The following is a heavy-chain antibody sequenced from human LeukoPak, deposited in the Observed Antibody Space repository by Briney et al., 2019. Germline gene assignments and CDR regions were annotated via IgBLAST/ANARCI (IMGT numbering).Heavy chain of an antibody. J-gene: IGHJ4*02. Sequence: ASVKVSCKVSGYTLTELSMHWVRQAPGKGLEWMGGFDPEDGETIYAQKFQGRVTMTEDTSTDTAYMELSSLRSEDTAVYYCATGPPQSRGPDYYDSSGYYGYFDYWGQGTLVTVSS. D-gene: IGHD3-22*01. CDR2: FDPEDGET. CDR3: ATGPPQSRGPDYYDSSGYYGYFDY. V-gene: IGHV1-24*01. CDR1: GYTLTELS.